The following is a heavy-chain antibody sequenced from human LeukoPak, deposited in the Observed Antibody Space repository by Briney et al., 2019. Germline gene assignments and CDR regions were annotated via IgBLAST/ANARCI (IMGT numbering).Heavy chain of an antibody. CDR2: ISSSGSTQ. Sequence: GGSLRLSCAASEISISNHEINWVRQAPGKGLEWVAYISSSGSTQYFLDSVQGRFTVSRDNAKNSLILQMDSLSADDTAVYYCARTDCSGNSCYSFYDYWGPGSLVTVSS. CDR3: ARTDCSGNSCYSFYDY. V-gene: IGHV3-48*03. CDR1: EISISNHE. D-gene: IGHD2-15*01. J-gene: IGHJ4*02.